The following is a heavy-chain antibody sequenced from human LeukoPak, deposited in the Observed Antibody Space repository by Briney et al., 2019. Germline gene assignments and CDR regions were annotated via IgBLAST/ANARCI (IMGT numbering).Heavy chain of an antibody. J-gene: IGHJ4*02. D-gene: IGHD3-22*01. CDR3: ASNVAWLGY. CDR2: IKQDGSEK. CDR1: GGSISSSSYY. V-gene: IGHV3-7*01. Sequence: ETLSLTCTVSGGSISSSSYYWGWIRQPPGKGLEWVANIKQDGSEKYYVDSVKGRFTISRDNAKNSLYLQMDSLRAEDTAVYYCASNVAWLGYWGQGALVTVSS.